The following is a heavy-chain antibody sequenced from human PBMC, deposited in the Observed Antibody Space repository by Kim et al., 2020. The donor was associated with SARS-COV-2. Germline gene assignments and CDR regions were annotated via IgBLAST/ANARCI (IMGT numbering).Heavy chain of an antibody. Sequence: GGSLRLSCKVSGFNFGDYGVSWFRQAPGKGLEWVGFIRSRAYGATTEYTASVRGRFTISRDDFTDMVYMQMNSLKTEETGVYYCAREITATGPSYYFDY. CDR2: IRSRAYGATT. V-gene: IGHV3-49*01. CDR3: AREITATGPSYYFDY. J-gene: IGHJ4*01. D-gene: IGHD6-13*01. CDR1: GFNFGDYG.